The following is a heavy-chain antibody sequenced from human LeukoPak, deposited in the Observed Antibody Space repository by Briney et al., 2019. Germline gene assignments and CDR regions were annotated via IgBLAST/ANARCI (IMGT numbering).Heavy chain of an antibody. J-gene: IGHJ4*02. CDR1: GFTFSAYW. V-gene: IGHV3-30*18. D-gene: IGHD3-16*01. CDR2: ISYDGNDK. Sequence: PGGSLRLSCAASGFTFSAYWMSWVRQAPGKGLEWVAVISYDGNDKHYADSVKGRFTISRDNSKNTLYLQMNSLRVEDTAVYYCAKDQYDYVRGEFDYWGQGTLVTVSS. CDR3: AKDQYDYVRGEFDY.